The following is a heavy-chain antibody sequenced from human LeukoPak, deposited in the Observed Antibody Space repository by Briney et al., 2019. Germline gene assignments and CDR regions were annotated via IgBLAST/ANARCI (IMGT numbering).Heavy chain of an antibody. CDR2: ISYDGGNK. CDR1: GFTFSSYA. CDR3: ARDTQNGIGNYFDY. V-gene: IGHV3-30-3*01. Sequence: GGSLRLSCAASGFTFSSYAMHWVRQAPGKGLEWAAVISYDGGNKYYADSVKGRFTISRDNSKNTLYLQMNSLRAEDTAVYYCARDTQNGIGNYFDYWGQGTLVTVSS. J-gene: IGHJ4*02. D-gene: IGHD1-26*01.